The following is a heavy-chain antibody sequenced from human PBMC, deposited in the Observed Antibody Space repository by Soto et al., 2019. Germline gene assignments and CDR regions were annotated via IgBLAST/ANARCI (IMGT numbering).Heavy chain of an antibody. J-gene: IGHJ4*02. D-gene: IGHD1-26*01. CDR3: ARRRYYSGSYYFDY. Sequence: QVQLVQSGAEVKKPGSSVKVSCKASGGTFSSYAISWVRQAPGQGLEWMGGIIPIFGTANYAQKFQGRVTITADESTSTAYMELSSLRSEDTAVYYCARRRYYSGSYYFDYWGQGTLVTVSS. V-gene: IGHV1-69*01. CDR1: GGTFSSYA. CDR2: IIPIFGTA.